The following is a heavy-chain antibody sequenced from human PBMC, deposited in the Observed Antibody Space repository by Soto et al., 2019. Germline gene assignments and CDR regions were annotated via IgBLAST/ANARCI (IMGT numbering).Heavy chain of an antibody. CDR3: ARNAVGTYHFDY. V-gene: IGHV1-3*01. J-gene: IGHJ4*02. Sequence: QVQLVQSGAEVKKPGASVKVSCKASGYTFSNYAMHWVRQAPGQRLEWMGWINAGNGNTKYSQKFQGRVTITRDTAASAAYMEWSSLRSEDTAVYYCARNAVGTYHFDYCGQGTLVTVSS. D-gene: IGHD1-1*01. CDR1: GYTFSNYA. CDR2: INAGNGNT.